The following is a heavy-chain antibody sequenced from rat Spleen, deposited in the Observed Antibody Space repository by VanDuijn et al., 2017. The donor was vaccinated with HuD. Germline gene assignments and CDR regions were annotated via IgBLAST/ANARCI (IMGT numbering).Heavy chain of an antibody. D-gene: IGHD1-4*01. Sequence: QVQLKESGPGLVQPSQTLSLTCTVSGFSLTSNGVSWVRQPPGKGLEWIAAISSGGSTYYNSALKSRLSISRDTSKSQVFLKMNSLQTEDTAIYFCTGHYPGITHYWYFDFWGPGTMVTVSS. V-gene: IGHV2S12*01. CDR2: ISSGGST. CDR1: GFSLTSNG. J-gene: IGHJ1*01. CDR3: TGHYPGITHYWYFDF.